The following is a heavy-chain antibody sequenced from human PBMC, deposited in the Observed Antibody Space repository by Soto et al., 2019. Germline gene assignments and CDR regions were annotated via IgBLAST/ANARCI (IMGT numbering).Heavy chain of an antibody. J-gene: IGHJ6*02. D-gene: IGHD2-8*01. Sequence: QVQLVQSGAEVKKPGSSVKVSCKASGGTFSSYAISWVRQAPGQGLEWMGGIIPIFGTANYAQKFQGGVTITADEYTSTAYMELSSLRSEDTAVYYCAVKGMTLRLISNYYYYGMDVWGQGTTVTVSS. CDR1: GGTFSSYA. V-gene: IGHV1-69*01. CDR3: AVKGMTLRLISNYYYYGMDV. CDR2: IIPIFGTA.